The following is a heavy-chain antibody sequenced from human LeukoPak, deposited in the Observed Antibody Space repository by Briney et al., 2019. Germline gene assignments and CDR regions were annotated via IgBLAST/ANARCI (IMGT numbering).Heavy chain of an antibody. J-gene: IGHJ3*02. D-gene: IGHD3-22*01. CDR3: ASEGVVVITYDAFDI. V-gene: IGHV4-4*02. CDR2: IYHSGST. Sequence: SETLSLTCAVSGGSISSSNWWSWVRQPPWKGLEWIGEIYHSGSTNYNPSLKSRVTISVDTSKNQFSLKLSSVTAADTAVYYCASEGVVVITYDAFDIWGQGTMVTVSS. CDR1: GGSISSSNW.